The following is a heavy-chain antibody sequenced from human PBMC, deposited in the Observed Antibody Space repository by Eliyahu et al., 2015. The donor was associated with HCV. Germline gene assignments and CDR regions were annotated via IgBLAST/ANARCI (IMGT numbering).Heavy chain of an antibody. CDR2: ISSNGGST. D-gene: IGHD1-26*01. CDR1: GFPFRSYA. J-gene: IGHJ4*02. V-gene: IGHV3-64D*06. Sequence: EVQLVESGGGLVQPGGSLXXSXSASGFPFRSYAMHWVRQAPGKGLEYVSAISSNGGSTYYADSVKGRFTISRDNSKNTLYLQMSSLRAEDTAVYYCVKDPAVGPSGSYFGYWGQGTLVTVSS. CDR3: VKDPAVGPSGSYFGY.